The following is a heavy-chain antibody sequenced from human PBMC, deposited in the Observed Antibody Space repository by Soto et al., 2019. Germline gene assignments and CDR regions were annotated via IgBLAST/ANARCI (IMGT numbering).Heavy chain of an antibody. CDR3: ERDKGLICSSTSCYTLTYYYYGMDV. J-gene: IGHJ6*02. Sequence: GGSLRLSCAASGLTFSDYYMSWIRQAPGKELEWVSYISSSGSTIYYADSVKGRFTISRDNAKNSLYLQMNSLRAEDTAVYYCERDKGLICSSTSCYTLTYYYYGMDVWGQGTTVTV. CDR1: GLTFSDYY. D-gene: IGHD2-2*02. V-gene: IGHV3-11*01. CDR2: ISSSGSTI.